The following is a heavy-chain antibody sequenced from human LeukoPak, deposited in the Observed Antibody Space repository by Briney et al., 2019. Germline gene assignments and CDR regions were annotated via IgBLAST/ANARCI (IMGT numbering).Heavy chain of an antibody. D-gene: IGHD3-22*01. V-gene: IGHV3-64*04. Sequence: GGSLRLSCSASGFTFSSYTMHWVRQAPGRGLEYVSLISSNGGSTHYADSVKGRFTISRDNSKNTLYLQMNSLRAGDTAVYYCARDEVVITHDAFDIWGQGTMVTVSS. CDR1: GFTFSSYT. CDR2: ISSNGGST. CDR3: ARDEVVITHDAFDI. J-gene: IGHJ3*02.